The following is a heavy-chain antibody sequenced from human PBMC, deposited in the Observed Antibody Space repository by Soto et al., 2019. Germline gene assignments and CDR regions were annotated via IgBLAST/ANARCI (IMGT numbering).Heavy chain of an antibody. J-gene: IGHJ3*01. Sequence: QVQLVESGGGVVQPGRSLRLSCAASGFTFSSYAMHWVRQAPGKGLEWVAVISYDGSNKYYADSVKGRFTISRDNSKNTLYLQMNLLRAKHTDVYYCARDRVDIYNAMASGAFGLWGPGTMVSESS. CDR1: GFTFSSYA. CDR2: ISYDGSNK. D-gene: IGHD2-2*01. V-gene: IGHV3-30-3*01. CDR3: ARDRVDIYNAMASGAFGL.